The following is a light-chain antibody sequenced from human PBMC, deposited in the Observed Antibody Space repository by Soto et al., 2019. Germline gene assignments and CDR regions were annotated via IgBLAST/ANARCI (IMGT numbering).Light chain of an antibody. CDR2: GAA. CDR3: QQRSNWPPWT. V-gene: IGKV3-11*01. Sequence: CKASQSVRSKLAGYGLKPGQSPRLLIYGAANGSXGSXARFSGSGSGTDFTLTISSLEPEDFAVYYCQQRSNWPPWTFGQGTKV. CDR1: QSVRSK. J-gene: IGKJ1*01.